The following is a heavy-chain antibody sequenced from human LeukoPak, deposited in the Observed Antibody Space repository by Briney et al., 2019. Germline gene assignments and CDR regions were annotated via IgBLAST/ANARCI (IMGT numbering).Heavy chain of an antibody. Sequence: ASVKVSCKASGYTFTSYDINWVRQATGQGLEWMGWMNPNSGNTGYAQKFQGRVTMTRNTSISTAYMELSSLRSEDTAVYYCARGLPSWYSSRAGFDPWGQGTLVTVSS. CDR2: MNPNSGNT. D-gene: IGHD6-13*01. J-gene: IGHJ5*02. CDR3: ARGLPSWYSSRAGFDP. CDR1: GYTFTSYD. V-gene: IGHV1-8*01.